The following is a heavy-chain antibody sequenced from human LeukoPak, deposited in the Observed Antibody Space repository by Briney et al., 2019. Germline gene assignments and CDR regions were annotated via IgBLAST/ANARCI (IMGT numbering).Heavy chain of an antibody. Sequence: PSETLSLTCTVSGGSITTGGYYWSWIRQHPGKGLEWIGYIYYSGSTYYNPSPKSRVTISIEMSQNQLSLRLSSVTAADTAVYYCARYSSTWHNFDYWGQGTLVTVSS. J-gene: IGHJ4*02. D-gene: IGHD6-13*01. CDR1: GGSITTGGYY. V-gene: IGHV4-31*03. CDR2: IYYSGST. CDR3: ARYSSTWHNFDY.